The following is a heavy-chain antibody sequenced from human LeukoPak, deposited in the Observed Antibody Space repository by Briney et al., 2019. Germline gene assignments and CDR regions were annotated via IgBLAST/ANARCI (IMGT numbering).Heavy chain of an antibody. CDR3: ARDVSGADAFDI. J-gene: IGHJ3*02. D-gene: IGHD2-15*01. CDR2: IYYSGST. CDR1: GGSISSGGYY. Sequence: SQTLSLTCTVSGGSISSGGYYWSWIRQHPGKGLEWIGYIYYSGSTYYNPSLKSRVTTSVDTSKNQFSLKLSSVTAADTAVYYCARDVSGADAFDIWGQGTMVTVSS. V-gene: IGHV4-31*03.